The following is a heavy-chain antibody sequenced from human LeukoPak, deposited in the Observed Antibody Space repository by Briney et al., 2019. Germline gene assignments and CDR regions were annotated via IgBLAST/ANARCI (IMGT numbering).Heavy chain of an antibody. CDR3: AREYSSGWYYFDY. D-gene: IGHD6-19*01. CDR2: IIPIFGTA. V-gene: IGHV1-69*06. Sequence: SVKVSCKASGGTFISYAISWVGQAPGQGLEWMGGIIPIFGTANYAQKFQGRVTITADKSTSTACMELRSLRSDDTAVYYCAREYSSGWYYFDYWDQGTLVTVSS. J-gene: IGHJ4*02. CDR1: GGTFISYA.